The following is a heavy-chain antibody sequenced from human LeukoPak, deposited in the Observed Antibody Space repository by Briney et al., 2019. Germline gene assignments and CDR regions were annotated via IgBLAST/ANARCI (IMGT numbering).Heavy chain of an antibody. CDR3: ARGAWGSYFDY. J-gene: IGHJ4*02. D-gene: IGHD3-16*01. CDR2: INHSGST. CDR1: GGPFSGYY. Sequence: PSETLSLTCAVYGGPFSGYYWSWIRQPPGKGLEWIGEINHSGSTNYNPSLKSRVTISVDTSKNQFSLKLSSVTAADTAVYYCARGAWGSYFDYWGQGTLVTVSS. V-gene: IGHV4-34*01.